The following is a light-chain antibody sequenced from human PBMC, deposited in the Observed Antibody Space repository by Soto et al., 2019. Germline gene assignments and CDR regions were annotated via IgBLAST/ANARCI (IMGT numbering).Light chain of an antibody. J-gene: IGKJ5*01. CDR3: KQYGSHST. Sequence: VLPPSPDTLSVAPGEVSTRSFMSSQSVSISYLAWYKQKPGQDPRILIYGESSRPTGIQDRFSGSGSVTDFTLTLRRLAPEEFAVYDCKQYGSHSTCGQGPRREIK. CDR2: GES. CDR1: QSVSISY. V-gene: IGKV3-20*01.